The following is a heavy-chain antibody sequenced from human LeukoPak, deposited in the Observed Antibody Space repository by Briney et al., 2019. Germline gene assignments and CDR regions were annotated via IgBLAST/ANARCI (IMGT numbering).Heavy chain of an antibody. CDR2: ISGSGGGT. CDR1: GFTFRSYA. V-gene: IGHV3-23*01. D-gene: IGHD3-10*01. J-gene: IGHJ4*02. Sequence: GGSLRLSRAASGFTFRSYAMSWVREAPGKGLEGVSAISGSGGGTYYADSVKGRFTISRDNSRDTVYLQMNSLRAEDTALYFCAKTPDYYGSGSSSYIDCWGQGALVSVSS. CDR3: AKTPDYYGSGSSSYIDC.